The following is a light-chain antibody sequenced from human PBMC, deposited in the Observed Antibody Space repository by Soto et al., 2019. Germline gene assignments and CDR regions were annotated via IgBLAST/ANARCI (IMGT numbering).Light chain of an antibody. J-gene: IGLJ1*01. Sequence: QSALTQPPSVSGAPGQRVTISCTGSSSNIGADYDVHWYQQLPGTAPKLLIHANTNRPSGVPGRFSGSKSGTSASLAITGLQAEDEADYYCQSYDSSLSGYVFGTGTKATVL. CDR2: ANT. CDR1: SSNIGADYD. V-gene: IGLV1-40*01. CDR3: QSYDSSLSGYV.